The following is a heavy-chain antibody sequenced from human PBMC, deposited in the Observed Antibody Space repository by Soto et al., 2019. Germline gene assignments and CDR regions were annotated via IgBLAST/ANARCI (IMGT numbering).Heavy chain of an antibody. Sequence: EVHLVESGGDLVQPGGTLRLCCATSGFTFSDYWRTWVRQAPGKGLEWVANINQDGSEKYYVDSVKVRFTISRDNAKNSRSLQRDSLRAEDTAVYYCARAEKRWFGESLQDYWGQGILVSFSS. CDR3: ARAEKRWFGESLQDY. D-gene: IGHD3-10*01. CDR1: GFTFSDYW. CDR2: INQDGSEK. V-gene: IGHV3-7*04. J-gene: IGHJ4*02.